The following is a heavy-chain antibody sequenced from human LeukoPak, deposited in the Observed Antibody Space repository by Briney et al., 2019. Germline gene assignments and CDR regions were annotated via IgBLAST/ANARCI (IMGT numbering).Heavy chain of an antibody. CDR2: IYPGDSDT. Sequence: GASLKISCKGSGYSFTSYWIGWVRQMPGKGLEWMGIIYPGDSDTRYSPSFQGQVTISADKSISTAYLQWSSLKASDTAMYYCARRYTAAGPYYYYGMDVWGQGTTVTVSS. V-gene: IGHV5-51*01. D-gene: IGHD6-13*01. J-gene: IGHJ6*02. CDR1: GYSFTSYW. CDR3: ARRYTAAGPYYYYGMDV.